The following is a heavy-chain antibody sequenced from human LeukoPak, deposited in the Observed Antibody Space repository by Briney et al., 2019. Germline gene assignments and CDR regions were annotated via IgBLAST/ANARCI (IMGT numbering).Heavy chain of an antibody. J-gene: IGHJ4*02. CDR1: GCSFTSYY. Sequence: GSSVHISCKASGCSFTSYYTHLVRQAPGQGLEGMGMIHPTSGLTSYEEKFQGRLTMSRDRSTSKVYLDLSSLRSQDTAVYYCARVPFFKHDFDLWGQGTLVTVSS. D-gene: IGHD3-3*02. CDR3: ARVPFFKHDFDL. CDR2: IHPTSGLT. V-gene: IGHV1-46*01.